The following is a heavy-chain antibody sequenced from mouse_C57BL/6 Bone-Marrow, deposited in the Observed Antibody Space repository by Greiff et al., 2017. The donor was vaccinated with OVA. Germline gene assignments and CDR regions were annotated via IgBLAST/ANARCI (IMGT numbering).Heavy chain of an antibody. D-gene: IGHD1-1*01. CDR3: TITTVPNYYAMDY. J-gene: IGHJ4*01. V-gene: IGHV6-6*01. CDR1: GFTFSDAW. CDR2: IRNKANNHAT. Sequence: EVKLVESGGGLVQPGGSMKLSCAASGFTFSDAWMDWVRQSPEKGLEWVAEIRNKANNHATYYAESVKGRFTISRDDSKSSVYLQMNSLRAEDTGIYYCTITTVPNYYAMDYWGQGTSVTVSS.